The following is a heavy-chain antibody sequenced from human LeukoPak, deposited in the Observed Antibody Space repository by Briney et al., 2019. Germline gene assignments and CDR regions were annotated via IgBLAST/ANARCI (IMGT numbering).Heavy chain of an antibody. CDR2: ISGSGGST. CDR3: AVSTKDYYYGMDV. Sequence: GGSLRLSCAASGFTFSSYAMSWVRQAPGKGLEWVSAISGSGGSTYYADSVEGRFTISRDNSKNTLYLQMNSLRAEDTAVYYCAVSTKDYYYGMDVWGQGTTVTVSS. V-gene: IGHV3-23*01. D-gene: IGHD6-13*01. CDR1: GFTFSSYA. J-gene: IGHJ6*02.